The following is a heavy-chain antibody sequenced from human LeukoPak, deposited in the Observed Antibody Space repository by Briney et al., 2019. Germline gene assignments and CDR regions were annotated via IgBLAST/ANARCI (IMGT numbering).Heavy chain of an antibody. D-gene: IGHD3-10*01. Sequence: ASVKVSCKASGYTFTSYGISWVRQAPGQGLEWVGWISAYNGNTNYAQKLQGRVTMTTDTSTSTAYMELRSLRSDDTAVYYCARDYRDVLLWFGELSKWGQGTLVTVSS. V-gene: IGHV1-18*01. CDR1: GYTFTSYG. J-gene: IGHJ4*02. CDR2: ISAYNGNT. CDR3: ARDYRDVLLWFGELSK.